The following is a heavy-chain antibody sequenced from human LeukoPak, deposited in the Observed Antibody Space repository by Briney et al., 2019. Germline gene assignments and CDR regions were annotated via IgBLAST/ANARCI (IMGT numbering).Heavy chain of an antibody. CDR1: GFTFSSYA. J-gene: IGHJ6*03. CDR2: ISASGGTI. V-gene: IGHV3-23*01. D-gene: IGHD6-13*01. Sequence: GGSLRLSCAASGFTFSSYAMSWARQAPGKGLEWVSGISASGGTIYYVDSVKGRFTISRDNSKNSLFLQMNSLRAEDTAVYYCAKQGRSWYYSYMDVWGKGTTVTVSS. CDR3: AKQGRSWYYSYMDV.